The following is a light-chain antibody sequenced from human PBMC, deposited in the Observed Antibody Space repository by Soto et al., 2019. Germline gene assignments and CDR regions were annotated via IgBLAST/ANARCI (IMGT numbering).Light chain of an antibody. J-gene: IGLJ3*02. CDR3: SSYTSSSTLKV. V-gene: IGLV2-14*01. CDR2: DVT. CDR1: SSDVGGYNY. Sequence: QSALTQPASVSGSPGQSITISCTGTSSDVGGYNYVSWYQQHPGKAPKLMIYDVTNRPSGVSNRFSGSKSDNTASLTISGLQAEDEADYYCSSYTSSSTLKVFGGGTKVTVL.